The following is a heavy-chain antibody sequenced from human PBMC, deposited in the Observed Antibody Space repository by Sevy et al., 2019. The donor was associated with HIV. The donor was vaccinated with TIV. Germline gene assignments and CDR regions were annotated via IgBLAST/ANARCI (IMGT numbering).Heavy chain of an antibody. CDR1: GGTFSSYA. J-gene: IGHJ6*02. Sequence: ASVKVSCKASGGTFSSYAISWVRQAPGQGLEWMGGIIPIFGTANYAQKFQGRVTITADESTSTAYMELSSLRSEDTAVYYWARGGQWKDIVVVPAADYYYGMDVWGQGTTVTVSS. V-gene: IGHV1-69*13. CDR2: IIPIFGTA. D-gene: IGHD2-2*01. CDR3: ARGGQWKDIVVVPAADYYYGMDV.